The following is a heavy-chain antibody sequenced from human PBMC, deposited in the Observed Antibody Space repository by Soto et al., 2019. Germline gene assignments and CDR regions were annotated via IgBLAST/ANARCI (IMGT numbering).Heavy chain of an antibody. CDR2: IYPGNSDT. CDR1: GYSFTNYW. J-gene: IGHJ6*02. V-gene: IGHV5-51*01. D-gene: IGHD3-10*01. CDR3: ARPRSGSYRLDYYGMDV. Sequence: GESLKISCKGSGYSFTNYWIAWVRQMPGKGLEWMGIIYPGNSDTRYSPSFQGQVTISADKSISTAYLQWRSLRASDTAMYYCARPRSGSYRLDYYGMDVWGQGTTVTVSS.